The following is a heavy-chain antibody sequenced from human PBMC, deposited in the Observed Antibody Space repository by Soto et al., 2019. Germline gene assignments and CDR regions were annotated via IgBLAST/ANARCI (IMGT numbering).Heavy chain of an antibody. Sequence: QVQLVESGGGVVQPGRSLRLSCAASGFTFSSYGMHWVRQAPGKGLEWVAVISYDGSNKYYVDSVKGRFTISRDNSKNTLYLQMNSLRAEDTAVYYCATLPNGSASHYTQEHWGQGTLVTVSS. CDR2: ISYDGSNK. D-gene: IGHD3-10*01. J-gene: IGHJ4*02. V-gene: IGHV3-30*03. CDR1: GFTFSSYG. CDR3: ATLPNGSASHYTQEH.